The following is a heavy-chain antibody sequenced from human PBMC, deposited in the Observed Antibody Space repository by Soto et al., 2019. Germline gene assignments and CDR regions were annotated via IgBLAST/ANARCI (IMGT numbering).Heavy chain of an antibody. J-gene: IGHJ6*02. Sequence: GGSLRLPCAASGLTLSSYSMNWVRQAPGKGMEWVSYISSSSSTIYYADSVKGRFTISRDNAKNSLYLHMNSLRAGDTAVYYCAFVEESGYYYYRMDVWGQGTTVSGSS. CDR1: GLTLSSYS. CDR3: AFVEESGYYYYRMDV. CDR2: ISSSSSTI. V-gene: IGHV3-48*01.